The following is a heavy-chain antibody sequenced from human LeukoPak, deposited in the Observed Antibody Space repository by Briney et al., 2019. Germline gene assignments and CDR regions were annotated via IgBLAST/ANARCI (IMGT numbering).Heavy chain of an antibody. D-gene: IGHD3-22*01. CDR3: ARIYYDSSGYYYYFDY. Sequence: SETLSLTCAVSGGSISSSNWWSWVRQPPGKGLEWIGEIYHSGSTNYNPSLKSRVTISVDTSKNQFSLKLSSVTAADTAVYYCARIYYDSSGYYYYFDYWGQGTLVTVSS. J-gene: IGHJ4*02. CDR1: GGSISSSNW. CDR2: IYHSGST. V-gene: IGHV4-4*02.